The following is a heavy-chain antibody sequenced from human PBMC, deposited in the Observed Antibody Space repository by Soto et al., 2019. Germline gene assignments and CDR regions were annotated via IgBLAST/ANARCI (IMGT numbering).Heavy chain of an antibody. V-gene: IGHV4-59*01. Sequence: SETLSLTCTVSGGSIRDYFWTWIRQPPGKGLEWIGYIYYSGRTNYNPSLKSRVSISVDTSKNHFSLQLSSVTAADTAVYYCARVGGDDFGDSGGFDYWGQGTLVTVSS. CDR2: IYYSGRT. J-gene: IGHJ4*02. D-gene: IGHD4-17*01. CDR3: ARVGGDDFGDSGGFDY. CDR1: GGSIRDYF.